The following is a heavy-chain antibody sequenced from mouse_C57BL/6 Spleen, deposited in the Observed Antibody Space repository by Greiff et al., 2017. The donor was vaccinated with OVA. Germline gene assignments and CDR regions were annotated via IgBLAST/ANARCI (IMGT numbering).Heavy chain of an antibody. J-gene: IGHJ4*01. CDR1: GYAFSSYW. CDR3: ARHGSREIYAMDY. V-gene: IGHV1-80*01. Sequence: QVQLQQSGAELVKPGASVKISCKASGYAFSSYWMNWVKQRPGKGLEWIGQIYPGDGDTNYNGKFKGKATLTADKSSSTAYMQLSSLTSEDSAVYFCARHGSREIYAMDYWGQGTSVTVSS. CDR2: IYPGDGDT. D-gene: IGHD1-1*01.